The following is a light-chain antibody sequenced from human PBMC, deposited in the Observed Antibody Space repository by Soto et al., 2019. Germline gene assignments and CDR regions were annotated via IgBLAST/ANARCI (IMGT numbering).Light chain of an antibody. CDR3: QQLNSYPIT. CDR2: AAS. V-gene: IGKV1-9*01. Sequence: DIQLTQSPSFLSASVGDRVTITCRASQRTNSFLAWYRQTPGKAPNLLIYAASTLQTGVPSRFSGSESGTDFTLTISSLQPEDFATYYCQQLNSYPITFGQGTRLEMK. CDR1: QRTNSF. J-gene: IGKJ5*01.